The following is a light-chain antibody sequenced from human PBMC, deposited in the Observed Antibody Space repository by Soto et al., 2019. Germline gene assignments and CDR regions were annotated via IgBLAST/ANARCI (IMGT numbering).Light chain of an antibody. CDR3: QQYSSYLYS. J-gene: IGKJ2*01. Sequence: DIQMTQSPSTLSASVGDRVTITCRASQSISNWLAWYHQKTGKAPKLLIYDASTLETGVPSRFSGSGSGTEFTLTITSLQPDDFATYYCQQYSSYLYSFGQGTKLEIK. CDR1: QSISNW. V-gene: IGKV1-5*01. CDR2: DAS.